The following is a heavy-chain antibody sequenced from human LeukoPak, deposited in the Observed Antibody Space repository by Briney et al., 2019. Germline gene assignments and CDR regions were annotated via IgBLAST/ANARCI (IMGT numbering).Heavy chain of an antibody. Sequence: GGSLRLSCAASGFTFSSYSMNWVRQAPGKGLEWVSSISSSSSYIYYADSVKGRFTISRDNAKNSLYLQMNSLRAEDTAVYYCARDPLVVVTSDDAFDIWGQGTMVTVSS. CDR2: ISSSSSYI. J-gene: IGHJ3*02. D-gene: IGHD3-22*01. CDR3: ARDPLVVVTSDDAFDI. V-gene: IGHV3-21*01. CDR1: GFTFSSYS.